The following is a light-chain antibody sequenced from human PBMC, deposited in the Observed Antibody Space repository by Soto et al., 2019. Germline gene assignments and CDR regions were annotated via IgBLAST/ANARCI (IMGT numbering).Light chain of an antibody. CDR2: DAS. Sequence: EIVMTQSPATVSVSPGERATLSCRASQSIRTNVAWYQQKPGQALRLLIYDASTRATGLSSRFSASGSGTECTLTISSLQSEDVAIYYCQQYNDWPPLTCGGGTRLEI. CDR1: QSIRTN. CDR3: QQYNDWPPLT. V-gene: IGKV3-15*01. J-gene: IGKJ4*01.